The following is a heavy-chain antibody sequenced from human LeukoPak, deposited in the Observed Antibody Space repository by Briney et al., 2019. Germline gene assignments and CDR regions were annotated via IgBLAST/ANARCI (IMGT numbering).Heavy chain of an antibody. CDR2: ISGSGGST. V-gene: IGHV3-23*01. D-gene: IGHD6-13*01. CDR3: ATIAAADKDY. CDR1: GFTFSSYV. Sequence: GGSLRLSCAASGFTFSSYVMSWVRQAPGKGLEWVSAISGSGGSTYYADSVKGRFTISRDNAKNTLYLQMNSLRAEDTAMYYCATIAAADKDYWGQGTLVTVSS. J-gene: IGHJ4*02.